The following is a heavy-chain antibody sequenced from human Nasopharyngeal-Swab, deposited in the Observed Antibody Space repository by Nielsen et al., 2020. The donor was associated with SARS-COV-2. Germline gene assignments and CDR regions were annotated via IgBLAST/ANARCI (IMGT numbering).Heavy chain of an antibody. CDR3: ARIRYDILTGYHDNWFDP. CDR1: GGSISSSSYY. D-gene: IGHD3-9*01. Sequence: SETLSLTCTVSGGSISSSSYYWGWIRQPPGKGLEWIGSIYYSGSTYYNPSLKSRVTISVDTSKNQFSLKLSSVTAADTAVYYCARIRYDILTGYHDNWFDPWGQGTLVTVSS. CDR2: IYYSGST. V-gene: IGHV4-39*07. J-gene: IGHJ5*02.